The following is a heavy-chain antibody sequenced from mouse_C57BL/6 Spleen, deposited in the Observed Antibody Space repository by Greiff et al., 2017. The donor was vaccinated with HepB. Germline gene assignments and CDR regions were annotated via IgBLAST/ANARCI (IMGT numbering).Heavy chain of an antibody. V-gene: IGHV1-50*01. J-gene: IGHJ1*03. Sequence: VQLQQPGAELVKPGASVKLSCKASGYTFTSYWMQWVKQRPGQGLEWIGEIDPSDSYTNYNQKFKGEATLTVDTSSSTADMQLSSLTSEDSAVYYCASPGNFDVWGTGTTVTVSS. CDR3: ASPGNFDV. CDR1: GYTFTSYW. CDR2: IDPSDSYT.